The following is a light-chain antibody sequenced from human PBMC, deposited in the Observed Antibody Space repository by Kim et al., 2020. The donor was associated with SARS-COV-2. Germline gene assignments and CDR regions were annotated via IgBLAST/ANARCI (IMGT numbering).Light chain of an antibody. CDR2: AAS. CDR1: QGISSY. CDR3: QQLNSYPN. J-gene: IGKJ2*01. V-gene: IGKV1-9*01. Sequence: LSESVGDRVTITCRASQGISSYLAWYQQKPGKAPKLLIYAASTLQSRVPSRFSGSGSGTDFTLTISSLQPEDFATYYCQQLNSYPNFGQGTKLEI.